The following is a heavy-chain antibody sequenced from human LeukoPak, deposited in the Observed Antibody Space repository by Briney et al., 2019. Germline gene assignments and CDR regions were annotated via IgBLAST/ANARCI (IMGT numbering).Heavy chain of an antibody. CDR2: IDTSGNT. CDR1: GGSISSYY. CDR3: ARDQWYSSGWYGGFDY. Sequence: SETLSLTCTVSGGSISSYYWSWIRQPAGKGLEWIGRIDTSGNTNYKPSLKSRVTMSVDTSKNQFSLKLSSVTAADTAAYYCARDQWYSSGWYGGFDYWGQGTLVTVSS. D-gene: IGHD6-19*01. J-gene: IGHJ4*02. V-gene: IGHV4-4*07.